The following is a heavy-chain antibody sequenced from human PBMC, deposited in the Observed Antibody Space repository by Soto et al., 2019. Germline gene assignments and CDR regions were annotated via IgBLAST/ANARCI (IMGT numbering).Heavy chain of an antibody. J-gene: IGHJ6*02. D-gene: IGHD3-10*01. V-gene: IGHV3-30*18. CDR2: ISYDGILK. CDR1: GFTFSDFG. Sequence: GGSLRLSCAASGFTFSDFGMHWVRQAPGKWLEWVAIISYDGILKYYADSVKGRFTISRDTSKGAVYLQMNSLTPEDTAVYYCAKDFKVSGGHYGSLNYYYGMDVWGQGXTVTVPS. CDR3: AKDFKVSGGHYGSLNYYYGMDV.